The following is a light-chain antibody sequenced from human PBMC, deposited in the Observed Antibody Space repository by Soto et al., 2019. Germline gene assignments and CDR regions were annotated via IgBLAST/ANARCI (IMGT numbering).Light chain of an antibody. Sequence: DIQMTQSPSSLSASVGDRVTITCRASQSISSYLNWYQQKPGKAPKLLIYAASRLQSGVPSRFSGSGSGTDFTLTISSLQPEDFATYYCQQSYRTPLTLGQGTKVEIK. V-gene: IGKV1-39*01. J-gene: IGKJ1*01. CDR2: AAS. CDR1: QSISSY. CDR3: QQSYRTPLT.